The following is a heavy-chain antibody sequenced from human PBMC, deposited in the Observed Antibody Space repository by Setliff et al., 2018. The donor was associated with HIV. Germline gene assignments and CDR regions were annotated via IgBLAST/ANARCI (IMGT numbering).Heavy chain of an antibody. V-gene: IGHV3-23*01. CDR3: APIRDGYNYFFDQ. J-gene: IGHJ4*02. CDR2: ISGHSVTT. D-gene: IGHD5-12*01. CDR1: GFTFSSFA. Sequence: GGSLRLSCAASGFTFSSFAVSWVRQAPGKGPEWVSSISGHSVTTYYADSVKGRFTVSRDNSRSTLYLQMNSLRAEDTAIYYCAPIRDGYNYFFDQWGQGTLVTVSS.